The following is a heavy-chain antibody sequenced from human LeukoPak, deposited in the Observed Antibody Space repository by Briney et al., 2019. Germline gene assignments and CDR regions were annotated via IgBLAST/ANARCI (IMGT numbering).Heavy chain of an antibody. CDR1: GFTFSDYY. CDR2: ISSSGSTI. CDR3: ANYYDSSGYYPDY. Sequence: GGSLRLPCAASGFTFSDYYMSWIRQAPGKGLEWVSYISSSGSTIYYADSVKGRFTISRDNAKNSLYLQMNSLRAEDTAVYYCANYYDSSGYYPDYWGQGTLVTVSS. J-gene: IGHJ4*02. D-gene: IGHD3-22*01. V-gene: IGHV3-11*01.